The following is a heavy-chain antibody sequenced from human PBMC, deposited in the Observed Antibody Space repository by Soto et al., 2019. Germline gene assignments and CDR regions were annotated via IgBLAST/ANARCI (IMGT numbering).Heavy chain of an antibody. CDR2: IYPGDSDT. J-gene: IGHJ3*02. CDR3: VEVSIDSPDAFDI. D-gene: IGHD3-22*01. Sequence: PGEALKISCKGSGYSFTSYWIGWVRQMPGKSLEWMGIIYPGDSDTRYSPSFQGQVTISADKSISTAYLQWSSLKASDTATYYCVEVSIDSPDAFDIWGQGTMVTVSS. CDR1: GYSFTSYW. V-gene: IGHV5-51*01.